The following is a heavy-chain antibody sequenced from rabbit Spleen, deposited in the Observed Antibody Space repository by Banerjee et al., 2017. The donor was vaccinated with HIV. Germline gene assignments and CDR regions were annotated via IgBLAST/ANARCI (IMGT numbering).Heavy chain of an antibody. V-gene: IGHV1S40*01. J-gene: IGHJ4*01. Sequence: QSLEESGGGLVQPEGSLTLTCTASGFSLSSNYYMCWVRQAPGKGLEWIACINTGNDKTDYATWAKGRFTISKTSSTTVTLQMTSLTAADTATYFYARDKYGGSSYYDFWGPGTLVTVS. D-gene: IGHD8-1*01. CDR1: GFSLSSNYY. CDR3: ARDKYGGSSYYDF. CDR2: INTGNDKT.